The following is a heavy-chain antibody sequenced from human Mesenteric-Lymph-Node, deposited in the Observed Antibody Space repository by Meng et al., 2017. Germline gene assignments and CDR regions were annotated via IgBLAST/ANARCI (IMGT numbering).Heavy chain of an antibody. CDR2: VSPTSGSL. D-gene: IGHD6-25*01. Sequence: GESLKISCAASGFTFSDYYMTWIRQPPGQGLEWLASVSPTSGSLYFADSVKGRFSISRDNAKNSVSLQMTTLRVEDTAVYYCARDHGSLNWFDPWGQGTLVTVSS. CDR3: ARDHGSLNWFDP. J-gene: IGHJ5*02. CDR1: GFTFSDYY. V-gene: IGHV3-11*04.